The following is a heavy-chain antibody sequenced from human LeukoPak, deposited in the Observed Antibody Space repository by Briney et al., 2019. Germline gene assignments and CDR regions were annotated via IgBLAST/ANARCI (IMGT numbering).Heavy chain of an antibody. J-gene: IGHJ4*02. CDR1: GFTFSNYA. CDR2: ISGSGGDI. V-gene: IGHV3-23*01. Sequence: GGSLRLSCAASGFTFSNYAMSWVRQAPGKGLEWVSLISGSGGDIRYADSVRGRFSISRDNSKNTVYLQMNSLRAEDTAVYYCAREDGSSSYFDYWGQGALVTVSS. D-gene: IGHD6-13*01. CDR3: AREDGSSSYFDY.